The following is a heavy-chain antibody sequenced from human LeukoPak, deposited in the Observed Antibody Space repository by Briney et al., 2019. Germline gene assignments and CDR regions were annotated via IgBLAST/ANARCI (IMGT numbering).Heavy chain of an antibody. CDR3: ASLQKPGWFDP. J-gene: IGHJ5*02. CDR1: GGSISSGGYS. CDR2: IYYSGAT. Sequence: SQTLSLTCAVSGGSISSGGYSWSWIRQPPGKGLEWIGYIYYSGATYYNPSLKSRVTISVDTSKNQFSLKLSSVTAADTALYYCASLQKPGWFDPWGQGTLVTVSS. V-gene: IGHV4-30-4*07. D-gene: IGHD4-11*01.